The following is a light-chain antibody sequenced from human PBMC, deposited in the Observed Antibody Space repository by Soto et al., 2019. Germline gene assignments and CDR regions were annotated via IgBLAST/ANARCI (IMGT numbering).Light chain of an antibody. V-gene: IGLV1-44*01. Sequence: QSVLTQAPSASGTPGQRVTISCSGSSSNIGTNTVNWYQQLPGTAPQLLIYTNNRRPSGVPDRFSGSKSGTSASLAISGLQSGDEADYWCATWDDSLNAVVFGGGTKLTVL. CDR3: ATWDDSLNAVV. CDR1: SSNIGTNT. CDR2: TNN. J-gene: IGLJ2*01.